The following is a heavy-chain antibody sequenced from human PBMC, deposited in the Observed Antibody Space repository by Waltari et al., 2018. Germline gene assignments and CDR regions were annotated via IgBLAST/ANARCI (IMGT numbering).Heavy chain of an antibody. CDR2: INPNSGGT. CDR1: GYPLTGSY. CDR3: AKSLRGYFDY. J-gene: IGHJ4*02. D-gene: IGHD3-10*01. Sequence: QVQLVQSGAEVKKPGASVTVSCKASGYPLTGSYMPWVRQAPGQGLEWMGRINPNSGGTNYAQKFQGRVTMTRDTSISTAYMELSRLRSDDTAVYYCAKSLRGYFDYWGQGTLVTVSS. V-gene: IGHV1-2*06.